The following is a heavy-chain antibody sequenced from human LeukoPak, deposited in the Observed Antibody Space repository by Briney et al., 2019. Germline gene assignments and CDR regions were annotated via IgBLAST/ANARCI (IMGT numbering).Heavy chain of an antibody. CDR3: AKSVRGSYSGPSNPYFNY. CDR1: GFSFSSYG. J-gene: IGHJ4*02. V-gene: IGHV3-23*01. CDR2: ISPSGDFA. D-gene: IGHD3-10*01. Sequence: GGSLRLSCEAYGFSFSSYGMNWVRQAPGKGLEWVSGISPSGDFAYYADSVKGQLPISRDNFKNTMYLQMNSLRADDTAVYYCAKSVRGSYSGPSNPYFNYWGQGTLVTVSS.